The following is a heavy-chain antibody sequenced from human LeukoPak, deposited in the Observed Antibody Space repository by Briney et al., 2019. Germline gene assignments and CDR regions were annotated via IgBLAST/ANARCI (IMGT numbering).Heavy chain of an antibody. V-gene: IGHV4-4*07. J-gene: IGHJ3*02. D-gene: IGHD5-24*01. Sequence: PSETLSLTYTVSGGSISSYYWSWIRQPAGKGLEWIGRIHTSGSTTYKASLKSRVTMSVDTSKNQFSLKLSSVTAADTAVYYCASPKMATILGAFDIWGQGTMVTVSS. CDR3: ASPKMATILGAFDI. CDR1: GGSISSYY. CDR2: IHTSGST.